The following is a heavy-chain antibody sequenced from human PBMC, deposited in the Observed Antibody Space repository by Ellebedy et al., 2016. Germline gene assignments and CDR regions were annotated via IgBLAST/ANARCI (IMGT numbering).Heavy chain of an antibody. D-gene: IGHD6-19*01. CDR1: GFTFSSYA. J-gene: IGHJ4*02. CDR3: AKDVAGAGTVDGSFDY. Sequence: AGSLRLSXPASGFTFSSYAMHWVRQAPGKGLEWVAVISYDGSNKYYADSVKGRFTISRDNSKNTLYLQMNSLRAEDTDLYYCAKDVAGAGTVDGSFDYWGQGTLVTVSS. CDR2: ISYDGSNK. V-gene: IGHV3-30-3*01.